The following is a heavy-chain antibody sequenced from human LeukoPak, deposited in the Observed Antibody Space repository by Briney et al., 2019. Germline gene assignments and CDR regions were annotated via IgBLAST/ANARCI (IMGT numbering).Heavy chain of an antibody. Sequence: GSLRLSCAASGFTFSSYAMHWVRQAPGKGLEWVAVISYDGSNKYYADSVKGRFTISRDNSKNTLYLQMNSLRAEDTAVYYCARDLGGSYYYFDYWGQGTLVTVSS. D-gene: IGHD1-26*01. V-gene: IGHV3-30-3*01. J-gene: IGHJ4*02. CDR1: GFTFSSYA. CDR3: ARDLGGSYYYFDY. CDR2: ISYDGSNK.